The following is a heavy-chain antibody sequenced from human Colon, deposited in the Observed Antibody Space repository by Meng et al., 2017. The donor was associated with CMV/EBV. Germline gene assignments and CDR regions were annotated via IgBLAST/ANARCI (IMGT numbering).Heavy chain of an antibody. CDR1: GYTFSDYY. V-gene: IGHV1-2*02. D-gene: IGHD6-19*01. Sequence: QGELVQSGAGVKEPGASGKVSCHTSGYTFSDYYMHWGRQAPGQGLEWMGWIRSDGSATNYAQKFRGRVTMTRDASVSTAYMELSGLTSDDTAVYFCVRSSGWSLFDYWGPGALVTVSS. J-gene: IGHJ4*02. CDR3: VRSSGWSLFDY. CDR2: IRSDGSAT.